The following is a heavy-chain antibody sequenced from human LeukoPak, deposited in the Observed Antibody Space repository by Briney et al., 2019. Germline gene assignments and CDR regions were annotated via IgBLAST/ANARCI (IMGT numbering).Heavy chain of an antibody. V-gene: IGHV5-51*01. CDR2: IYPGDSDT. J-gene: IGHJ4*02. D-gene: IGHD3-22*01. CDR1: GYSFTSYW. CDR3: ARQTYDSNGYYYEVY. Sequence: PGESLKISCKGSGYSFTSYWIGWVRQMPGKGLEWMGIIYPGDSDTRYSPSFQGQVTISADKSISTAYLQWSSLKASDTAMYYCARQTYDSNGYYYEVYWGQGTLVTVSS.